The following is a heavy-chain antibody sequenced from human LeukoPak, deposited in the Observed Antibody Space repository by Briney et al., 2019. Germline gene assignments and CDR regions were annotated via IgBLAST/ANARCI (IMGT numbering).Heavy chain of an antibody. Sequence: GGSLRLSCAASGFSFSSYWMHWVRQAPGKGLVWVSRVNSDGTGTTYADSVKGRFTISRDNAKNSLYLQMNSLRVEDTAVYYCARESLDGDGYNSAYDAFDIWGPGTRVTVSS. CDR2: VNSDGTGT. D-gene: IGHD5-24*01. CDR1: GFSFSSYW. J-gene: IGHJ3*02. V-gene: IGHV3-74*01. CDR3: ARESLDGDGYNSAYDAFDI.